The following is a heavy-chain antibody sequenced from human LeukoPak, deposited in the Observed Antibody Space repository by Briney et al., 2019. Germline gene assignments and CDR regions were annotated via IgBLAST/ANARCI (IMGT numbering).Heavy chain of an antibody. CDR2: IYYSGST. D-gene: IGHD3-3*01. CDR3: ARHLRFLEWHGDAFDI. V-gene: IGHV4-59*08. CDR1: GGSISSHY. Sequence: SETLSLTCTVSGGSISSHYWSWIRQPPGKGLEWIGYIYYSGSTNYNPSLKSRVTISVDTSKNQFSLKLSSVTAADTAVYYCARHLRFLEWHGDAFDIWGQGTMVTVSS. J-gene: IGHJ3*02.